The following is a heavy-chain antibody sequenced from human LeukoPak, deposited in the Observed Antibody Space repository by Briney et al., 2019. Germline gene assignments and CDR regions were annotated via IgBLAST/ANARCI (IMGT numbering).Heavy chain of an antibody. J-gene: IGHJ6*03. V-gene: IGHV4-39*07. D-gene: IGHD2-2*01. CDR3: ASQVRDIVVVPAATVEGGYYYYYMDV. CDR1: GGSISSSSYY. CDR2: IYYSGST. Sequence: PSETLSLTCTVSGGSISSSSYYWGWIRQPPGKGLEWIGSIYYSGSTYYNPSLKSRVTISVDTSKNQFSLKLSSVAAADTAVYYCASQVRDIVVVPAATVEGGYYYYYMDVWGKGTTVTVSS.